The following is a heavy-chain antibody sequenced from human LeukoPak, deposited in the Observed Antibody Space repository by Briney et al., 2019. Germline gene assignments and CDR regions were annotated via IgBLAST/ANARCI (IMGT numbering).Heavy chain of an antibody. CDR2: INPSGGST. CDR3: ARWLWSSGWPDAFDI. CDR1: GGTFSSYA. D-gene: IGHD6-19*01. V-gene: IGHV1-46*01. Sequence: ASVKVSCKASGGTFSSYAISWVRQAPGQGLEWMGIINPSGGSTSYAQKFQGRVTMTRDTSTSTVYMELSSLRSEDTAVYYCARWLWSSGWPDAFDIWGQGTMVAVSS. J-gene: IGHJ3*02.